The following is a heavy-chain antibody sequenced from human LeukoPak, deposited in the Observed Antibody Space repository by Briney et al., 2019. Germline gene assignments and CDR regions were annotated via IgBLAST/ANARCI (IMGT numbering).Heavy chain of an antibody. CDR2: IYYSGST. Sequence: SETLSLTCTVSGGSISSYYWSWIRQPPGKGLEWIGYIYYSGSTNYNPSLKSRVTISVDTSKNQFSLKLSSVTAADTAVYYCAGVQLRGRVYFDYWGQGTLVTVSS. D-gene: IGHD5-12*01. CDR3: AGVQLRGRVYFDY. V-gene: IGHV4-59*01. CDR1: GGSISSYY. J-gene: IGHJ4*02.